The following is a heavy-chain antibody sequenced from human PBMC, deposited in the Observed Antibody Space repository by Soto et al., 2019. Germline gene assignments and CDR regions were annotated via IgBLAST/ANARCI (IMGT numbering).Heavy chain of an antibody. D-gene: IGHD2-2*01. J-gene: IGHJ6*02. Sequence: QVQLVQSGGEVKKPGASVKLSCKASGFTFTSHQIHWVRQAPGQGLEWMGIINPTGLRTSHAQKFQGRVTVTRDTSTSTGYMELRSLGPDDTAVYYCANMPLSMYQQLTAPDDEVVGVWGQGTTVIVSS. V-gene: IGHV1-46*01. CDR2: INPTGLRT. CDR1: GFTFTSHQ. CDR3: ANMPLSMYQQLTAPDDEVVGV.